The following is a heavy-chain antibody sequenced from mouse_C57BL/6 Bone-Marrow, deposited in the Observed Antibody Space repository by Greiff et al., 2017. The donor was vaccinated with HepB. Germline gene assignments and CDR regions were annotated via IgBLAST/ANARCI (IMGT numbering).Heavy chain of an antibody. CDR2: IWRGGST. V-gene: IGHV2-5*01. CDR1: GFSLTSYG. CDR3: AKKAIYYDYPYYAMDY. Sequence: VKLMESGPGLVQPSQSLSITCTVSGFSLTSYGVHWVRQSPGKGLEWLGVIWRGGSTDYNAAFMSRLSITKDNSKSQVFFKMNSLQADDTAIYYCAKKAIYYDYPYYAMDYWGQGTSVTVSS. J-gene: IGHJ4*01. D-gene: IGHD2-4*01.